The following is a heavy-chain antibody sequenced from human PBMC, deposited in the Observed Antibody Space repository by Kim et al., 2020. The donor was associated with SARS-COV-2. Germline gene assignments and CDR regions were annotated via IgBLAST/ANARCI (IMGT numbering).Heavy chain of an antibody. J-gene: IGHJ4*02. Sequence: GGSLRLSCAASGFSLGDYWMNWVRQAPGKGLEWVANIKQDGTDKHYVDSVKGRFTISRDNAKNSLYLQMNSLRAEDTAVYYCARCTSTSYYCGQGTLVTV. D-gene: IGHD2-2*01. CDR1: GFSLGDYW. CDR3: ARCTSTSYY. V-gene: IGHV3-7*01. CDR2: IKQDGTDK.